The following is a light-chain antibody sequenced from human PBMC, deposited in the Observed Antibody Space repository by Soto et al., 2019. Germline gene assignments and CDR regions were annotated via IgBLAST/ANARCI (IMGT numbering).Light chain of an antibody. CDR2: GAS. J-gene: IGKJ1*01. CDR1: QTISSN. Sequence: EIVMTQSPATLSVSPGERATLSCRASQTISSNLAWYQQKPGQAPRLLIYGASTRASDIPARFSGSGSGTEFTLTISSLQSEDFAFYYCQQYSNWPRTFGQGTKWIS. V-gene: IGKV3-15*01. CDR3: QQYSNWPRT.